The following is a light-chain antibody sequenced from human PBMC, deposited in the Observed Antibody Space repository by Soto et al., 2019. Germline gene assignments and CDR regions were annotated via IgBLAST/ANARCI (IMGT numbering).Light chain of an antibody. CDR3: QEYVYYST. J-gene: IGKJ4*01. V-gene: IGKV1-8*01. CDR1: QGISSY. Sequence: AIRMTQSPSSLSASTGDRVTITCRASQGISSYLAWYQQKPGKAPKLLIYAASTLQSGVPSRFSGSGSGTDFTLTISCLQSEDFATYYCQEYVYYSTFGGGTKVEIK. CDR2: AAS.